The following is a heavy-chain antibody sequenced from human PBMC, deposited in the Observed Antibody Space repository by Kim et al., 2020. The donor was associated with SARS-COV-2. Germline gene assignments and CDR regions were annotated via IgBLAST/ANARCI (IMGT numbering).Heavy chain of an antibody. V-gene: IGHV3-48*02. D-gene: IGHD1-26*01. CDR2: SSSTI. J-gene: IGHJ4*02. CDR3: ATGSYDF. Sequence: SSSTIYYADSVKGRFTISRDNANNSLYLRMNSLRDEDTAVYYCATGSYDFWGQRTLVTVSS.